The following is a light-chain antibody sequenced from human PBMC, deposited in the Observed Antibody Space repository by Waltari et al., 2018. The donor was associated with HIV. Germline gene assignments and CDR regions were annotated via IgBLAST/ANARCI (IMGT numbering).Light chain of an antibody. CDR3: SSHAGSKVV. V-gene: IGLV2-8*01. CDR2: DVI. Sequence: QSAPTQPPSASGSPGQSVTLSCTGPSSDVGGYNYVPWHQQHPGKAPKLMIYDVIKRPSGVPDRFSGSKSGNTASLTVSGLQPEDEADYYCSSHAGSKVVFGGGTRLTVL. J-gene: IGLJ2*01. CDR1: SSDVGGYNY.